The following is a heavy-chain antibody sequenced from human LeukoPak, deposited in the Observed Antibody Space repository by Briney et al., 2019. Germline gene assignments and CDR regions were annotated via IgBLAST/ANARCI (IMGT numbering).Heavy chain of an antibody. Sequence: ASVKVSCKASGYTFTTYGISWVRQAPGQGLEWMGWISAYNGNTNYAQKLQGRVTMTTDTSTSTVYMELRSLRSDDTAVYYCTRDLGQWLLQGIFFDYWGQGTLVTVSS. CDR3: TRDLGQWLLQGIFFDY. CDR1: GYTFTTYG. J-gene: IGHJ4*02. V-gene: IGHV1-18*01. CDR2: ISAYNGNT. D-gene: IGHD5-12*01.